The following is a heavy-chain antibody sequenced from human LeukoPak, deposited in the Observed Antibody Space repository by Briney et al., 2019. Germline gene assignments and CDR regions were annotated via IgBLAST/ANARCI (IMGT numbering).Heavy chain of an antibody. CDR1: GFSFSSYS. Sequence: GGSLRLSCAVSGFSFSSYSMNWVRQAPGKGLEWVSYISGSSNAKHYTDSVKGRFTISRDNAKNALYLQMNSLRAEDTAVYFCARDYLYAFDYWGQGTLVTISS. CDR3: ARDYLYAFDY. V-gene: IGHV3-48*01. CDR2: ISGSSNAK. J-gene: IGHJ4*02. D-gene: IGHD2-2*01.